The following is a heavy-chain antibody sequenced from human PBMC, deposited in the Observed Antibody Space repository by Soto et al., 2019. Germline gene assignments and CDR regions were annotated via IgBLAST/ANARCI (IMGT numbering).Heavy chain of an antibody. CDR1: GGTFSSYT. CDR3: ARDRYAYGSGRTIDY. J-gene: IGHJ4*02. D-gene: IGHD3-10*01. V-gene: IGHV1-69*08. Sequence: QVQLVQSGAEVKKPGSSVKVSCKASGGTFSSYTVSWVRQAPGQGLEWMGRIVPILGVPNYAQRFQGRVTITADKGTNPAYMELSSLGSEDTAVYYCARDRYAYGSGRTIDYWGQGTLVTVSS. CDR2: IVPILGVP.